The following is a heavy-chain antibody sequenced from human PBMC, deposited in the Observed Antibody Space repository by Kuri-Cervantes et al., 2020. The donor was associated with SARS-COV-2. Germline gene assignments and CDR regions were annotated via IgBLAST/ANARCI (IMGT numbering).Heavy chain of an antibody. CDR2: ISGSGGST. Sequence: GESLKISCAASGFTFSSYAMSWVRQAPGKGLEWVSAISGSGGSTYYADSVKGRFTISRDNSKNTLYLQMKSLRAEDTAVYYCAKDAGYSSSWYVGGSIWFDPWGQGTLVTVSS. CDR1: GFTFSSYA. CDR3: AKDAGYSSSWYVGGSIWFDP. J-gene: IGHJ5*02. V-gene: IGHV3-23*01. D-gene: IGHD6-13*01.